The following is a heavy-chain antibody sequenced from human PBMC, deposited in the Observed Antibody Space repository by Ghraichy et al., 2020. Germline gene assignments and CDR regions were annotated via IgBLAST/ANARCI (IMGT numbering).Heavy chain of an antibody. CDR3: VRGYYYDTSGPKYYFDS. J-gene: IGHJ4*02. Sequence: GGSLRLSCAASGFIFSDSYMSWIRQAPGKGLEWIAYIRNSGATIYYRDSVKGRFTIFRDNTKDLLYLHMNSLRADDTAVYYCVRGYYYDTSGPKYYFDSWGQGTLVTVSS. CDR1: GFIFSDSY. D-gene: IGHD3-22*01. V-gene: IGHV3-11*01. CDR2: IRNSGATI.